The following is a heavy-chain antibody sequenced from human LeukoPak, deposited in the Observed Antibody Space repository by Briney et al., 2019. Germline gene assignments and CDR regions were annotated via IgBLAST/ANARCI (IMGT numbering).Heavy chain of an antibody. Sequence: ASVKVSCKASGYTFTSYDINWVRQATGQGLAWMGWMNPNSGNTGYAQKFQGRVTMTRNTSISTAYMELSSLRSEDTAVYYCARVVPAGYYYYGMDVWGQGTTVTVSS. CDR1: GYTFTSYD. V-gene: IGHV1-8*01. CDR3: ARVVPAGYYYYGMDV. D-gene: IGHD2-2*01. CDR2: MNPNSGNT. J-gene: IGHJ6*02.